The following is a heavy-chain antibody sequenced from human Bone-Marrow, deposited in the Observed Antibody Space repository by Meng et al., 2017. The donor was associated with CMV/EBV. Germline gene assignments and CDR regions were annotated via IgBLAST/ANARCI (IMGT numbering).Heavy chain of an antibody. CDR3: ARGSWDSYDILTGSVAFDI. CDR1: GYTFTSYY. D-gene: IGHD3-9*01. J-gene: IGHJ3*02. V-gene: IGHV1-46*01. CDR2: INPSGGST. Sequence: ASVKVSCKASGYTFTSYYMHWVRQAPGQGLEWMGIINPSGGSTSYAQKFQGRVTMTRDTSTSTVYMELSSLRSEDTAVYYCARGSWDSYDILTGSVAFDIWGQRTMVAASS.